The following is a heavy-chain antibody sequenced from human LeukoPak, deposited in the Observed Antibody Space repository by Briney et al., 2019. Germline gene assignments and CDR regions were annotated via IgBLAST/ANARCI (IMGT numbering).Heavy chain of an antibody. Sequence: SETLSLTCTVSGDSISDDYYTWIRQPPGKGLEWIGYIYHSGNTNYNPSLKSRVTISVDTSKNQFSLKLTSVTAADTAVYHCARALRGYYMDVWGKGTTVTVSS. CDR3: ARALRGYYMDV. CDR1: GDSISDDY. CDR2: IYHSGNT. D-gene: IGHD3-10*01. V-gene: IGHV4-59*01. J-gene: IGHJ6*03.